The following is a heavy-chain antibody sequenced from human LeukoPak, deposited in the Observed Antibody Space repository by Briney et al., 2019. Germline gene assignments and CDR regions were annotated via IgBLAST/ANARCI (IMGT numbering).Heavy chain of an antibody. Sequence: PGGSLRLSCAASGFIFGSCAMSWVRQSPGKGLEWVSAMSPSGGSRYYADSVKGRFTISRDNSKNTLYLQMNSLRAEETAIYYCAKFSAFTSNWYKTPFDCWGQGTLVTVSS. J-gene: IGHJ4*02. CDR2: MSPSGGSR. CDR3: AKFSAFTSNWYKTPFDC. CDR1: GFIFGSCA. V-gene: IGHV3-23*01. D-gene: IGHD6-13*01.